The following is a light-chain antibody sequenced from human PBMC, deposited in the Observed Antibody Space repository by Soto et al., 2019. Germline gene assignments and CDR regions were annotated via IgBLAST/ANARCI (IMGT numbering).Light chain of an antibody. Sequence: DIVLTQSPGTLSLSPGERATLSCRASQSVSSYLALYQQKPGQPPRLLIYDVSNRATGIPPRFSGSGSGTDFTLTSSSLEPEDFAVYYCQQRSNWLTFGQGTRLEIK. CDR2: DVS. CDR3: QQRSNWLT. J-gene: IGKJ5*01. CDR1: QSVSSY. V-gene: IGKV3-11*01.